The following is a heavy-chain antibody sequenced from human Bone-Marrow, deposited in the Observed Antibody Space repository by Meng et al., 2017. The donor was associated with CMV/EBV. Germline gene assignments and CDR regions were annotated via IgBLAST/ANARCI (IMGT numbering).Heavy chain of an antibody. V-gene: IGHV3-20*04. D-gene: IGHD5-18*01. CDR3: ARVSYSYGTRFDY. CDR2: INWNGGST. Sequence: GESLKISCAASGFTFDDYGMSWVRQAPGKGLEWVSGINWNGGSTGYADSVKGRFTISRDNAKNSLYLQMNSLRAEDTALYYCARVSYSYGTRFDYWGQGTLVTVSS. CDR1: GFTFDDYG. J-gene: IGHJ4*02.